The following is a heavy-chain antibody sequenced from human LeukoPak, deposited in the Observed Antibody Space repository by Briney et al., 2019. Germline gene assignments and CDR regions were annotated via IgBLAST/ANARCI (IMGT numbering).Heavy chain of an antibody. CDR3: ARDGAAAGPDRADFDY. J-gene: IGHJ4*02. CDR1: GFTFSNYG. V-gene: IGHV3-33*01. Sequence: GGSLRLSCAASGFTFSNYGMHWVRQAPGKGLEWVAVIWYDGSNKYYTDSVKGRFTISRDNSKNTLYLQMNSLRAEDTAVYYCARDGAAAGPDRADFDYWGQGTLVTVSS. D-gene: IGHD6-13*01. CDR2: IWYDGSNK.